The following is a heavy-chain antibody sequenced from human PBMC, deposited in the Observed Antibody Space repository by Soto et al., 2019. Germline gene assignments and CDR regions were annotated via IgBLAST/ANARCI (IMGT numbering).Heavy chain of an antibody. Sequence: GASVKVSCKASGYTFTSYDINWVRQATGQGLEWMGWMNPNSGNTGYAQKFQGRVTMTRNTSISTAYMELSSLRSEDTAVYYCASLELLLGGGLDYWGQGTLVTVSS. D-gene: IGHD2-15*01. CDR1: GYTFTSYD. V-gene: IGHV1-8*01. CDR3: ASLELLLGGGLDY. CDR2: MNPNSGNT. J-gene: IGHJ4*02.